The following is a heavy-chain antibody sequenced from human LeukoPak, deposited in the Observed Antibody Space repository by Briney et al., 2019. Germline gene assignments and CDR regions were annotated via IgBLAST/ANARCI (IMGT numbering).Heavy chain of an antibody. CDR2: ISSSSSTI. V-gene: IGHV3-48*04. J-gene: IGHJ4*02. CDR3: ARVAYSTSSLNFDY. Sequence: GGSLRLSCAASGFTFSSYSMNWVRQAPGKGLEWVSYISSSSSTIYYADSVKGRFTISRDNAKNTLYLQMNSLRADDTAVYYCARVAYSTSSLNFDYWGQGTLVTVSS. CDR1: GFTFSSYS. D-gene: IGHD6-6*01.